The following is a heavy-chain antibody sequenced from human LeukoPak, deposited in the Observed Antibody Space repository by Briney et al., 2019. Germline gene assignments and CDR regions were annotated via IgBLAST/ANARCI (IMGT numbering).Heavy chain of an antibody. CDR3: ARGGSYGPLDY. V-gene: IGHV4-59*08. CDR2: IYYTGST. J-gene: IGHJ4*02. CDR1: GASISSYY. Sequence: PSETLSLTCTVSGASISSYYWTWIRQPPGKGLEWIGYIYYTGSTNYNPSLKSRVTISVDTSKNQFSLKLSSVTAADTAVYYCARGGSYGPLDYWGQGTLVTVSS. D-gene: IGHD2-15*01.